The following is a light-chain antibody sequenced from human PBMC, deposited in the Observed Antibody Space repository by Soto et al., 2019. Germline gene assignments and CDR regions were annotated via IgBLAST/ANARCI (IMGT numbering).Light chain of an antibody. J-gene: IGKJ1*01. Sequence: EIVLTQSPDTLSLSPGERATLSCRASQTVNNNYVAWYQQKPGQAPRLLIFRASNKATGIPDRFSGSGSGTEFTLTISSLQPDDFATYYCQQYNSYSFGQGTKVDIK. CDR2: RAS. CDR3: QQYNSYS. CDR1: QTVNNNY. V-gene: IGKV3-20*01.